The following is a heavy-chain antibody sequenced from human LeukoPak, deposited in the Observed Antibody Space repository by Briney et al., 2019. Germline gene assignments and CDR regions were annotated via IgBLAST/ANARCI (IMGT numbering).Heavy chain of an antibody. CDR2: IRSKAYGGTT. V-gene: IGHV3-49*04. CDR3: TGTGTMDY. D-gene: IGHD3/OR15-3a*01. J-gene: IGHJ4*02. CDR1: GFTFGDYA. Sequence: GGSLRLSCTASGFTFGDYAMNWVRQAPGKGLEWVGFIRSKAYGGTTEYAASVKGRFIISRDDSKSIAYLQMNSLKSEDTAVYYCTGTGTMDYWGQGTLVTVYS.